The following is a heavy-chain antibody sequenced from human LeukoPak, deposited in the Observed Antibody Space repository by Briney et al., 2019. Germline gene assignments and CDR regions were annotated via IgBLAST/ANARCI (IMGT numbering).Heavy chain of an antibody. CDR3: AGAIVGAATNFEI. Sequence: GESLKISCKGMGYSFISYWIAWVRQRPGKGLEWMGIIYPGDFDARYSPAFQGQVTISADKSIGTAYLQWSSLQASDSAMYYCAGAIVGAATNFEIWGQGTMVTVTP. J-gene: IGHJ3*02. D-gene: IGHD1-26*01. V-gene: IGHV5-51*01. CDR2: IYPGDFDA. CDR1: GYSFISYW.